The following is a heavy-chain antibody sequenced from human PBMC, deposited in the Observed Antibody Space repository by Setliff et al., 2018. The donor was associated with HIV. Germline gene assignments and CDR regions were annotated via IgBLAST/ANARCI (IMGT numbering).Heavy chain of an antibody. CDR1: GGYISSYS. V-gene: IGHV4-59*01. CDR3: AGSSAWYRGTDF. CDR2: FHYTGST. J-gene: IGHJ1*01. Sequence: PSETLSLTFTVSGGYISSYSWTFVRQPPGKKLEWIGYFHYTGSTNYDPSLKSRVTISVDRSKNQFSLRLNSVTAADTAVYYCAGSSAWYRGTDFWGRGTLVTVSS. D-gene: IGHD6-19*01.